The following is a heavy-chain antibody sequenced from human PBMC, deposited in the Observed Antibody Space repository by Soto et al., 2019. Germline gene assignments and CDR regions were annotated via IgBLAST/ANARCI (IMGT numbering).Heavy chain of an antibody. CDR3: ARAGGYYELDY. J-gene: IGHJ4*02. CDR2: INYSGST. CDR1: GGSISSHY. D-gene: IGHD3-22*01. V-gene: IGHV4-59*11. Sequence: QVQLQESGPGLVKPSETLSLTCSVSGGSISSHYWSWIRQPPGKGLECIGYINYSGSTNYNPSLNSRVTISLDTSNNQFSLKLSSVTAADTAVYYCARAGGYYELDYWGQGTLVTVSS.